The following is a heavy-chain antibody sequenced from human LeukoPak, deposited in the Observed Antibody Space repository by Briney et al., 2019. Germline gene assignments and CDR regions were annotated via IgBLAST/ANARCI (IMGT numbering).Heavy chain of an antibody. D-gene: IGHD6-13*01. Sequence: PGGSLRLSCAASGFTFSSYAMSWVRQAPGKGLEWVSAISGSGGSTYYADSVKGRFTISRDNSRNTLYLQMNSLRAEDTAVYYCARGIAAAGNWFDPWGQGTLVTVSS. J-gene: IGHJ5*02. CDR1: GFTFSSYA. V-gene: IGHV3-23*01. CDR3: ARGIAAAGNWFDP. CDR2: ISGSGGST.